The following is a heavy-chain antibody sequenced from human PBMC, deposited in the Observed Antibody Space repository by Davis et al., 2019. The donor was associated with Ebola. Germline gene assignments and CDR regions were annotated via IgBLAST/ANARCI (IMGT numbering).Heavy chain of an antibody. CDR1: GGSISSSNW. V-gene: IGHV4-4*02. D-gene: IGHD3-3*01. CDR3: ARDAHIRYDFWSGYYENYYYMDV. Sequence: PSETLSLTCAVSGGSISSSNWWSCVRQPPGKGLEWIGEIYHSGSTNYNPSLKSRVTISVDKSKNQFSLKLSSVTAADTAVYYCARDAHIRYDFWSGYYENYYYMDVWGKGTTVTVSS. J-gene: IGHJ6*03. CDR2: IYHSGST.